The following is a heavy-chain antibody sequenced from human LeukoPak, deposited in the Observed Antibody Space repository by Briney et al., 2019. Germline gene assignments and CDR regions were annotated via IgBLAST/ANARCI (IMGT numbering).Heavy chain of an antibody. CDR3: ARDHRDAFDI. J-gene: IGHJ3*02. CDR1: GFTFSSYS. V-gene: IGHV3-21*01. CDR2: ISSSSSYI. Sequence: PGGSLRLSCAASGFTFSSYSMNWVRQAPGKGLEWVSSISSSSSYIYYADPVKGRFTISRDNAKNSLYLQMNSLRAEDTAVYYCARDHRDAFDIWGQGTMVTVSS. D-gene: IGHD1-14*01.